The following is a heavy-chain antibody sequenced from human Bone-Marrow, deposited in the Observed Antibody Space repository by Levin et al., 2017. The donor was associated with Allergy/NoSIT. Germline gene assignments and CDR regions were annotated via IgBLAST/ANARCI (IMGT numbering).Heavy chain of an antibody. V-gene: IGHV3-23*01. J-gene: IGHJ4*02. D-gene: IGHD3-10*01. Sequence: GGSLRLSCAASGFSFSNYAMGWVRQAPGKGLEWVPVITGSGGSTYYPRSVKGRFTISRDNSKNTVSLQLNSLRGDDTAVYYCAKDRVYYYGSGTYYTFASWGQGTLVSVSS. CDR2: ITGSGGST. CDR1: GFSFSNYA. CDR3: AKDRVYYYGSGTYYTFAS.